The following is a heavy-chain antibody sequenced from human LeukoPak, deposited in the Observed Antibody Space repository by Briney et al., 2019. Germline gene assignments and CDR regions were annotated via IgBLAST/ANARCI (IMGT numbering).Heavy chain of an antibody. D-gene: IGHD1-20*01. CDR1: GFIFSSYS. CDR2: ISSSSSYI. Sequence: GGSLRLSGAASGFIFSSYSMNWVRQAPGKGLEWVSSISSSSSYIYYADSVKGRFTISRDNAKNSLYLQMNSLRTEDTALYYCAKDVSITGTTGREFVYWGQGTLVTVSS. V-gene: IGHV3-21*04. CDR3: AKDVSITGTTGREFVY. J-gene: IGHJ4*02.